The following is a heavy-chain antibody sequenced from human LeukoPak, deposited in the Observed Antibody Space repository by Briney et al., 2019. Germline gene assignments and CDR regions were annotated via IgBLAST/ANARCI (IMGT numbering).Heavy chain of an antibody. CDR3: ATKQWLAPPPDS. CDR1: GFTVSKYW. CDR2: INTGGTVT. J-gene: IGHJ4*02. D-gene: IGHD6-19*01. Sequence: PGGSLRLSCAASGFTVSKYWMLWVRQAPGKGLESVSRINTGGTVTTYADSVKGRFTVSRDNADNTMFLQMNSVRDEDTAVYYCATKQWLAPPPDSWGQGTPVTVSS. V-gene: IGHV3-74*01.